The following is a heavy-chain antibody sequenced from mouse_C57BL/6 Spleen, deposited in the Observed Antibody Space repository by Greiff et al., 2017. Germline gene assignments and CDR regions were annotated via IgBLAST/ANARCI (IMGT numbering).Heavy chain of an antibody. V-gene: IGHV1-55*01. CDR3: ARNPATVVAPCYAMDY. D-gene: IGHD1-1*01. CDR1: GYTFTSYW. Sequence: QVQLQQPGAELVKPGASVKMSCKASGYTFTSYWITWVKQRPGQGLEWIGDIYPGSGSTNYNEKFKSKATLTVDTSSSTAYMQLSSLTSEDSAVYYCARNPATVVAPCYAMDYWGQGTSVTVSS. J-gene: IGHJ4*01. CDR2: IYPGSGST.